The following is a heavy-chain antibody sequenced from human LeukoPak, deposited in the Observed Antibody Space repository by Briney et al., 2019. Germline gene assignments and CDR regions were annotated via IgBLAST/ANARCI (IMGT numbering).Heavy chain of an antibody. Sequence: GGSLRLSCAASGFTFSSYGMHWVRQAPGKGLEWVAFIRYVGSNKYYADSVKGRFTISRDNSKNTLYLQMNGLRADDTAVYYCAREPYYDSSGYPQYYFDYWGQGTLVTVSS. CDR3: AREPYYDSSGYPQYYFDY. CDR2: IRYVGSNK. CDR1: GFTFSSYG. J-gene: IGHJ4*02. D-gene: IGHD3-22*01. V-gene: IGHV3-30*02.